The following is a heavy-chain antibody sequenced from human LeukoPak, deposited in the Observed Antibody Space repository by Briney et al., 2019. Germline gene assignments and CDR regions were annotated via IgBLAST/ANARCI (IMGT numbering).Heavy chain of an antibody. D-gene: IGHD1-1*01. V-gene: IGHV3-48*01. CDR3: ARDRASNDYTNWLDP. Sequence: GGSLRLSCVGSGFTLTNSAMNWVRQAPGKGLEWLSYISGRSDTIYYADSVKGRFTVSRDNANNSLYLQMNSLRAEDTAVYYCARDRASNDYTNWLDPWGQGTLVTVSS. CDR2: ISGRSDTI. CDR1: GFTLTNSA. J-gene: IGHJ5*02.